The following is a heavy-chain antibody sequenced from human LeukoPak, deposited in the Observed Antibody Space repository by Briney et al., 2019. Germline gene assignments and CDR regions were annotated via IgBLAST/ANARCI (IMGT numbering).Heavy chain of an antibody. CDR3: AKDKTSGISGPFDH. V-gene: IGHV3-9*01. Sequence: GGSLRLSCAASGFTFDDYAMHWIRQVPGKGLEWVSGIRWNSGRRVYADSVEGRFTISRDNAKNFLYLQMNSLRAEDTALYYCAKDKTSGISGPFDHWGQGTLVTVSS. D-gene: IGHD6-13*01. CDR2: IRWNSGRR. J-gene: IGHJ5*02. CDR1: GFTFDDYA.